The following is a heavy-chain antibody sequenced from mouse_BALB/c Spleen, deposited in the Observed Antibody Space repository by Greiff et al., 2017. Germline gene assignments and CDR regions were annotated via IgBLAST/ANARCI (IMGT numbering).Heavy chain of an antibody. V-gene: IGHV5-17*02. CDR2: ISSGSSTI. D-gene: IGHD1-1*01. J-gene: IGHJ2*01. CDR1: GFTFSSFG. Sequence: DVQLVESGGGLVQPGGSRKLSCAASGFTFSSFGMHWVRQAPEKGLEWVAYISSGSSTIYYADTVKGRFTISRDNPKNTLFLQMTSLRSEDTAMYYCARSKPNYYGSSPHFDYWGQGTTLTVSS. CDR3: ARSKPNYYGSSPHFDY.